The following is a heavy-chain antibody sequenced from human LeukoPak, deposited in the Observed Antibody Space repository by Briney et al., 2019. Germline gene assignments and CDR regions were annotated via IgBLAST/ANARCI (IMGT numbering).Heavy chain of an antibody. D-gene: IGHD1-26*01. J-gene: IGHJ5*02. CDR1: GFTFSCYE. V-gene: IGHV3-48*03. CDR2: ISSSGSTI. CDR3: ARGVGATIEDSWFDP. Sequence: GGSLRLSCAASGFTFSCYEMNWVRQAPGKGLEWVSYISSSGSTIYYADSVKGRFTISRDNAKNSLYLQMNSLRAEDTAVYYCARGVGATIEDSWFDPWGQGTLVTVSS.